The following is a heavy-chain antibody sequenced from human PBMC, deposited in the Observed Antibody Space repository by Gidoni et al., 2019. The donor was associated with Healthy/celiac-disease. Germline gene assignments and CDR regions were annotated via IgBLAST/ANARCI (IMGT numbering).Heavy chain of an antibody. Sequence: QVQLVQSGAAVKKPGSSVKVLCKASGGTFSSYAISWVRQAPGQGLEWMGGIIPIFGTSNYAQKFQGRVTITADKSTSTAYMELSSLRSEDTAVYYCARDKLGDYDFWSGYYIYWGQGTLVTVSS. CDR1: GGTFSSYA. D-gene: IGHD3-3*01. CDR3: ARDKLGDYDFWSGYYIY. V-gene: IGHV1-69*06. CDR2: IIPIFGTS. J-gene: IGHJ4*02.